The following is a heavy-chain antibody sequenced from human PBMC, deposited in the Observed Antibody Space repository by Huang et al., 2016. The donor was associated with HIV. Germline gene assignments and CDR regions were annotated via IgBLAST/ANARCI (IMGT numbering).Heavy chain of an antibody. Sequence: GGVVQSGGSLTLSCEGSGFNFDTFGMHWVRQPPGKGLEWVAHISFDGTKGLYEKAVKDRFTVFREKAMRTTELEMNEVKPEDTALYFCAKGGGGDHNGPEHWGQGTLVIVS. CDR3: AKGGGGDHNGPEH. D-gene: IGHD3-10*01. V-gene: IGHV3-30*02. CDR1: GFNFDTFG. J-gene: IGHJ4*02. CDR2: ISFDGTKG.